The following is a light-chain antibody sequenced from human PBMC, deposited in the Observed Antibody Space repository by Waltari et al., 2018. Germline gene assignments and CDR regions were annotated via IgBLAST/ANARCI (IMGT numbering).Light chain of an antibody. CDR3: QHYVRLPVT. J-gene: IGKJ1*01. CDR1: QSVGRS. Sequence: EIVLTQSPGTLSLSPGERVTLSCSASQSVGRSLAWYQQKPGQAPRLLIYGASSSATGIPDRFSGSGSGTDFSLTISRLAPDDLSVYYCQHYVRLPVTFGQGTKVEI. CDR2: GAS. V-gene: IGKV3-20*01.